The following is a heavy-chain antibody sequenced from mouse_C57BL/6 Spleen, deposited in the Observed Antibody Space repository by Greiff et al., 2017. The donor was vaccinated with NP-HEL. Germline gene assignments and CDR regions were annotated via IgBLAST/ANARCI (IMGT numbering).Heavy chain of an antibody. CDR3: ARRTDWYFDV. CDR1: GYTFTSYW. CDR2: IYPGSGST. V-gene: IGHV1-55*01. J-gene: IGHJ1*03. Sequence: VQLQQSGAELVKPGASVKMSCKASGYTFTSYWITWVKQRPGQGLEWIGDIYPGSGSTNYNEKFKSKATLTVDTSSSTAYMQLSSLTSEDSAVYYYARRTDWYFDVWGTGTTVTVSS.